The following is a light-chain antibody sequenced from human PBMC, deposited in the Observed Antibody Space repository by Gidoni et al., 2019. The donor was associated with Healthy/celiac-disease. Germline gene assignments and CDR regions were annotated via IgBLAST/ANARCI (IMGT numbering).Light chain of an antibody. CDR3: QQYGSPWT. J-gene: IGKJ1*01. Sequence: EIVLTQSPGTLSLSPGERATLSCRASQSVSSSYLAWYQQKPGQAPRLLIYGASSRATGIPDRFSGSGSVTDFTLTISRLEPEDFAVDYCQQYGSPWTFGQGTKVEIK. V-gene: IGKV3-20*01. CDR2: GAS. CDR1: QSVSSSY.